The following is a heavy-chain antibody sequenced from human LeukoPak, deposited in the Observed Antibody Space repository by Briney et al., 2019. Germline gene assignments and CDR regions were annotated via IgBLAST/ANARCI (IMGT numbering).Heavy chain of an antibody. CDR2: IRYDGSNK. J-gene: IGHJ5*02. CDR1: GFTFSSYG. Sequence: GGSLRLSCAASGFTFSSYGMHWVRQAPGKGLEWVAFIRYDGSNKYYADSVKGRFTISRDNSKNTLYLQMNSLRSEDTAVYYCAREGSGESGFDPWGQGTLVTVSS. V-gene: IGHV3-30*02. CDR3: AREGSGESGFDP. D-gene: IGHD3-10*01.